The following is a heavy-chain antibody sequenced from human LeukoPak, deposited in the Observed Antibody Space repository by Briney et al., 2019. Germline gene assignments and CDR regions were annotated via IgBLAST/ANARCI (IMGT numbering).Heavy chain of an antibody. Sequence: SETLSLTCTVSGGSISSSYYWGWIRQPPGKGLEWIGSIYYSGSTDYNPSLRSRVSISVDKSKNQFSLRLSSVTAADTAVYYCARGPIAAPGTCDYWGQGTLVTVSS. CDR2: IYYSGST. V-gene: IGHV4-39*07. D-gene: IGHD6-13*01. CDR3: ARGPIAAPGTCDY. J-gene: IGHJ4*02. CDR1: GGSISSSYY.